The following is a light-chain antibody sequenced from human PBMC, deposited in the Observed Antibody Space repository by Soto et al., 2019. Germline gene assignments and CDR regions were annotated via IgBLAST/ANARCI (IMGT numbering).Light chain of an antibody. CDR1: SSDVGGYNY. CDR3: CSYGGNSLGV. Sequence: QSALTQPRSVSGSPGQSVTISCTGTSSDVGGYNYVSWYQQHPGKAPKLMIYDVSKWPSGVPDRFSGSKSGNTASLTISGLKAEDEADYYCCSYGGNSLGVFGGGTKLTVL. V-gene: IGLV2-11*01. CDR2: DVS. J-gene: IGLJ3*02.